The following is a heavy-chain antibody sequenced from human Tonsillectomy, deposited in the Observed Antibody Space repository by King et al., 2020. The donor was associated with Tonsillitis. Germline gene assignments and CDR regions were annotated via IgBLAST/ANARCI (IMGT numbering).Heavy chain of an antibody. CDR2: IYSGGST. D-gene: IGHD2-2*01. Sequence: DVQLVESGGGLVQPGGSLRLSCAASGFTVSSNYMSWVRQAPGKGLEWVSVIYSGGSTYYADSVKGRFTISRHNSKNTLYLQMNSLRAEDTAVYYCARTGYCSSTSCPFPWLDPWGQGTLVTVSS. V-gene: IGHV3-53*04. CDR1: GFTVSSNY. J-gene: IGHJ5*02. CDR3: ARTGYCSSTSCPFPWLDP.